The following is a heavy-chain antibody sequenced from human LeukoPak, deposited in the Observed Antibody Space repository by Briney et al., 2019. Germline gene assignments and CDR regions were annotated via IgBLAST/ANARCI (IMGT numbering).Heavy chain of an antibody. V-gene: IGHV1-8*03. CDR3: ARGGSGRRGVYYYYMDV. J-gene: IGHJ6*03. CDR2: MNPNSGNT. CDR1: GYTFTSYD. Sequence: ASVKVSCKASGYTFTSYDINWVRQATGQGLEWMGWMNPNSGNTGYAQKFQGRVTITRNTSISTAYMELSSLRSEDTAVYYCARGGSGRRGVYYYYMDVWGKGTTVTVSS. D-gene: IGHD3-10*01.